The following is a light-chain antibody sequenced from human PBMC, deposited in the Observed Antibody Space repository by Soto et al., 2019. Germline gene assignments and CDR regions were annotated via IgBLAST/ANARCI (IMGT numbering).Light chain of an antibody. CDR1: QTIGSN. Sequence: EIVMTQVPATLSVSPGERATLSCRASQTIGSNLAWYQHRVGQPPRLLIYDASTRANGIPVRFSASGSGTEFTLTISSLQSEDFALYFCQQYNNWLSWTFGQGTKVEIK. V-gene: IGKV3-15*01. CDR3: QQYNNWLSWT. CDR2: DAS. J-gene: IGKJ1*01.